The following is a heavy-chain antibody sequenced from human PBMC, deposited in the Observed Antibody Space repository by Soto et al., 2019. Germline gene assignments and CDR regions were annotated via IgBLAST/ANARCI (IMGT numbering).Heavy chain of an antibody. CDR3: ARDPGGPVDY. Sequence: QVQLVESGGGVVQPGRSLRLSCAASGFTFSSYAMHWVRQAPGKGLEWVAVISYDGYNKYYADSVKGRFTISRDNSKNTLYLQMNSLRPEDTAVYYCARDPGGPVDYWGQGTLVTVSS. CDR1: GFTFSSYA. V-gene: IGHV3-30-3*01. J-gene: IGHJ4*02. CDR2: ISYDGYNK.